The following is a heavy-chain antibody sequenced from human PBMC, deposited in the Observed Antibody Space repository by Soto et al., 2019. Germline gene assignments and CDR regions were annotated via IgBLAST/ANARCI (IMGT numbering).Heavy chain of an antibody. CDR1: EGNILCLC. D-gene: IGHD3-3*01. CDR2: INHGGST. J-gene: IGHJ6*02. CDR3: ARLRITIFGVAKYYYYGMDV. Sequence: LVTIPVTRTVDEGNILCLCLRWIRKKTGKGLEWIGEINHGGSTNYNPSLKSRVTISVDTSKNQFSLKLSSVTAADTAVYYCARLRITIFGVAKYYYYGMDVWGQGTTVTVSS. V-gene: IGHV4-34*01.